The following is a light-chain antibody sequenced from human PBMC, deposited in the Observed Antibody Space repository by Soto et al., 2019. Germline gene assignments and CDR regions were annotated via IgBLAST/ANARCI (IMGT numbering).Light chain of an antibody. CDR3: QQYGSSLLT. J-gene: IGKJ4*01. V-gene: IGKV3-20*01. CDR2: GAS. Sequence: EIVLTQSPGTLSLSPGERATLSCRASQSVSSSYLAWYQQKPGQAPRLLIYGASSRATGIPDRFSGSGSGTACTLTISRLEPEDFAVDYCQQYGSSLLTFGGGTKVEIK. CDR1: QSVSSSY.